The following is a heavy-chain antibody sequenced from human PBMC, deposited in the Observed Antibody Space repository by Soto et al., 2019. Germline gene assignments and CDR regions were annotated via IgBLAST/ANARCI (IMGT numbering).Heavy chain of an antibody. V-gene: IGHV3-33*01. J-gene: IGHJ5*02. Sequence: GGSLRLSCAASGFTFSTYGMHWVRQAPGKGLEWVAVIWYDGNTKYYADSRDNAKNSLHLQMNSLRAEDTAVYYCTRDASRDSSARGWFDPWGPGTLVTVS. CDR3: TRDASRDSSARGWFDP. D-gene: IGHD6-13*01. CDR1: GFTFSTYG. CDR2: IWYDGNTK.